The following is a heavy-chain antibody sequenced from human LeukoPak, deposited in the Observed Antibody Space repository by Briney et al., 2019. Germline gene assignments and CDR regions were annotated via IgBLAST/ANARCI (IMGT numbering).Heavy chain of an antibody. Sequence: SETLSLTCAVYGGSFSGYYWSWIRQPPGKGLEWIGEINHSGSTNYNPSLKSRVTISVDTSKNQFSLKLSSVTAADTAVYYCARPDYSNYWFDPWGQGTLVTVSS. CDR2: INHSGST. CDR3: ARPDYSNYWFDP. J-gene: IGHJ5*02. CDR1: GGSFSGYY. D-gene: IGHD4-11*01. V-gene: IGHV4-34*01.